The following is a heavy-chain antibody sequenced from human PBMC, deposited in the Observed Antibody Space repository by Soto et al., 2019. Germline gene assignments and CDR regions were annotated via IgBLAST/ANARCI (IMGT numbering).Heavy chain of an antibody. V-gene: IGHV3-30*04. CDR2: TSYDGKNK. J-gene: IGHJ4*02. CDR3: VRARRYSYSKGVDY. D-gene: IGHD5-18*01. Sequence: QVQLVESGGGVVQPGKSLRLSCAASGFTFSDHAMHWVRQAPGKGLEWVALTSYDGKNKYYADSLKGRFTISRDNSNNTLHLQINSLRHEDAAVYYCVRARRYSYSKGVDYWGQGTLVTVAS. CDR1: GFTFSDHA.